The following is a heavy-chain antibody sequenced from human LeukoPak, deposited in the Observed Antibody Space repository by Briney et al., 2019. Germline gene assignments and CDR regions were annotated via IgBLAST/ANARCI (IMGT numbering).Heavy chain of an antibody. V-gene: IGHV3-30*18. CDR2: ISYDGSYK. J-gene: IGHJ4*02. CDR1: GFMFSNYG. CDR3: AKWDFDY. Sequence: PGGSLRLSCAASGFMFSNYGMQWVRQAPGKGLEWVAVISYDGSYKYYADSVQGRFTISRDNSKNTLYLQMNSLRPDDTAVYYCAKWDFDYWGQGTLVTVSS.